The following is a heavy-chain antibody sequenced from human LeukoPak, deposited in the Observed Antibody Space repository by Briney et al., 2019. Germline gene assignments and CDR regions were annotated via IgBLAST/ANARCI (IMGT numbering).Heavy chain of an antibody. D-gene: IGHD3-9*01. CDR2: ISWNSGSI. CDR3: AKDEYYDILTGLGSFDY. CDR1: GFTFDDYA. J-gene: IGHJ4*02. Sequence: GGSLRLSCAASGFTFDDYAMHWVRQAPGKGLEWVSGISWNSGSIGYADSVKGRFTISRDNAKNSLYLQMNSLRAEDTALYCCAKDEYYDILTGLGSFDYWGQGTLVTVSS. V-gene: IGHV3-9*01.